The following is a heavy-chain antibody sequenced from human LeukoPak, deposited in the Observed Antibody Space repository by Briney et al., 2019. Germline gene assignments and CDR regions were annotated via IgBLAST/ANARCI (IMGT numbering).Heavy chain of an antibody. CDR3: ARLYDGSAYHADHFDY. CDR2: ISSSSSYI. J-gene: IGHJ4*02. V-gene: IGHV3-21*01. CDR1: GFTFNTYN. D-gene: IGHD3-22*01. Sequence: GGSLRLSCAGSGFTFNTYNMNWVRQAPGKGLEWVSSISSSSSYIYYADSVKGRFTISRGNAKNSLYLQMNSLRAKDTAVYYCARLYDGSAYHADHFDYWGQGTLVIVSS.